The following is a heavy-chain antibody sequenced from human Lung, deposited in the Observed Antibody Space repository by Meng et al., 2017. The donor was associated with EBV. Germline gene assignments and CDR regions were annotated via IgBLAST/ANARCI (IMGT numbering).Heavy chain of an antibody. J-gene: IGHJ4*02. CDR2: LIPMFGTA. CDR3: ARESGRGYTPDY. CDR1: GGPFRNSA. V-gene: IGHV1-69*01. D-gene: IGHD3-10*01. Sequence: QVQVVQSGAGVKKPGSSVKGSCRTSGGPFRNSAISWVRQAPGQGLEWIGGLIPMFGTANYAQKFQDRVTITADESTTTGYMEMSSLRSEDTAVYYCARESGRGYTPDYWGQGTLVTVSS.